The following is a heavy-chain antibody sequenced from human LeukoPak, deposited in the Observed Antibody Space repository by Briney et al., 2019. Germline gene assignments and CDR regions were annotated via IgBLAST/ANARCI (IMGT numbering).Heavy chain of an antibody. CDR1: GGSVSSGSYY. J-gene: IGHJ5*02. Sequence: PSETLSLTCTVSGGSVSSGSYYWSWIRQPPGKGLEWIGEINHSGSTNYNPSLKSRVTISVDTSKNQFSLKLSSVTAADTAVYYCARGHSGSYYWFDPWGQGTLVTVSS. V-gene: IGHV4-61*01. D-gene: IGHD1-26*01. CDR2: INHSGST. CDR3: ARGHSGSYYWFDP.